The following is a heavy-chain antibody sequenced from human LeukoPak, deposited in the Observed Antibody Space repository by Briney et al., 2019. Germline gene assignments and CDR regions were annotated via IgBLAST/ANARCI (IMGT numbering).Heavy chain of an antibody. CDR1: GFTFSRYT. CDR2: ISSTGSTI. J-gene: IGHJ4*02. D-gene: IGHD6-19*01. CDR3: ASPGIAVAGPIDY. V-gene: IGHV3-48*01. Sequence: GGSLRLSCAASGFTFSRYTMNWVRQAPGKGLEWVSYISSTGSTIYYADSVKGRFTISRDNAKNSLYLQMNSLRAEDTAVYYCASPGIAVAGPIDYWGQGTLVTVSS.